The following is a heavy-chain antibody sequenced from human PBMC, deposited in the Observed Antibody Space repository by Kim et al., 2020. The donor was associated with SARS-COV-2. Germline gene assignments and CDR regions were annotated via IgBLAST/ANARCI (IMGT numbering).Heavy chain of an antibody. CDR1: GFTFSSYG. J-gene: IGHJ3*02. Sequence: GGSLRLSCAASGFTFSSYGMHWVRQAPGKGLEWVAVIWYDGSNKYYADSVKGRFTISRDNSKNTLYLQMNSLRAEDTAVYYCARDWVFGVDPSDAFDIWGQGTMVTVSS. CDR2: IWYDGSNK. V-gene: IGHV3-33*01. CDR3: ARDWVFGVDPSDAFDI. D-gene: IGHD3-3*01.